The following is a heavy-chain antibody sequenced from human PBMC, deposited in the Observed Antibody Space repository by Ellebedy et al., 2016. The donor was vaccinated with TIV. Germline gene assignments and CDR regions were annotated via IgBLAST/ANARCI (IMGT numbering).Heavy chain of an antibody. CDR2: IYYSGST. CDR1: GGSISSSSYY. J-gene: IGHJ5*02. V-gene: IGHV4-39*07. Sequence: SETLSLXXTVSGGSISSSSYYWGWIRQPPGKGLEWIGSIYYSGSTYYNPSLKSRVTISVDTSKNQFSLKLSSVTAADTAVYYCARDGRLIRYSDIDPWGQGTLVTVSS. D-gene: IGHD3-9*01. CDR3: ARDGRLIRYSDIDP.